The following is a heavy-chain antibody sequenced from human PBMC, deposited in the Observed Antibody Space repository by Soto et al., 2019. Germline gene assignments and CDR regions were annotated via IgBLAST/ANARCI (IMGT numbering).Heavy chain of an antibody. CDR1: GGSISSYY. CDR2: IYYSGST. V-gene: IGHV4-59*01. CDR3: ARVGGSSGWDDAFDI. J-gene: IGHJ3*02. D-gene: IGHD6-19*01. Sequence: ASETLSLTCTVSGGSISSYYWSWIRQPPGKGLEWIGYIYYSGSTNYNPSLKSRVTISVDTSKNQFSLKLSSVTAADTAVYYCARVGGSSGWDDAFDIWGQGTMVTVSS.